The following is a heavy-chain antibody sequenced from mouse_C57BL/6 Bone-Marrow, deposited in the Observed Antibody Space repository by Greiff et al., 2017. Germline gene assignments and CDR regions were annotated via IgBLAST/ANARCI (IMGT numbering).Heavy chain of an antibody. J-gene: IGHJ4*01. CDR2: ISSGGSYT. CDR1: GFTFSSYG. V-gene: IGHV5-6*01. D-gene: IGHD3-1*01. CDR3: ARQELGYAMDY. Sequence: EVQLVESGGDLVKPGGSLKLSCAASGFTFSSYGMSWVRQTPDKRLEWVATISSGGSYTYYPDSVKGRFTISRDNAKNTLYLQMSSLNAEDTAMYYCARQELGYAMDYWGQGTSVTVSS.